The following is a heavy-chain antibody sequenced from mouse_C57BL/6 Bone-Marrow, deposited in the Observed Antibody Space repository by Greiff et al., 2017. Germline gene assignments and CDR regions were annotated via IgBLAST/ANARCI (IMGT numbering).Heavy chain of an antibody. V-gene: IGHV5-6*01. Sequence: EVKLQESGGDLVKPGGSLKLSCAASGFTFSSYGMSWVRQTPDKRLEWVATISSGGSYTYYPDSVKGRFTISRDNAKNTLYLQMSSLKSEDTAMYFCARHYSHYYGSSFNWDFDVWGTGTTVTVSS. D-gene: IGHD1-1*01. CDR2: ISSGGSYT. CDR3: ARHYSHYYGSSFNWDFDV. J-gene: IGHJ1*03. CDR1: GFTFSSYG.